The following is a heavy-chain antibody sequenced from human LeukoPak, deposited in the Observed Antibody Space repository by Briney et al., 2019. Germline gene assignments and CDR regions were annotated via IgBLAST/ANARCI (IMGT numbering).Heavy chain of an antibody. Sequence: GGSLRLSCAVSGFTFSSYWMNWVRQAPGKGLEWVSGISWNSGSIGYADSVKGRFTISRDNAKNSLYLQMNSLRAEDTALYYCAKDTGIAVAGYFDYWGQGTLVTVSS. CDR1: GFTFSSYW. CDR2: ISWNSGSI. V-gene: IGHV3-9*01. D-gene: IGHD6-19*01. CDR3: AKDTGIAVAGYFDY. J-gene: IGHJ4*02.